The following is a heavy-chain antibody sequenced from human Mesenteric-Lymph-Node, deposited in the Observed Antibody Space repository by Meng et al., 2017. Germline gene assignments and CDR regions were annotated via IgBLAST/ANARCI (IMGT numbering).Heavy chain of an antibody. CDR3: AKSLWATGRHLAPLDY. D-gene: IGHD2-21*01. Sequence: GESLKISCAASGFTVSINYMSWVRQAPGKGLEWVSGIKSSGDVTYNGDSFKGRFTVSRDNSKNTLHLQLSSLRVEDTAVYYCAKSLWATGRHLAPLDYWGQGTLVTVSS. J-gene: IGHJ4*02. CDR2: IKSSGDVT. V-gene: IGHV3-53*01. CDR1: GFTVSINY.